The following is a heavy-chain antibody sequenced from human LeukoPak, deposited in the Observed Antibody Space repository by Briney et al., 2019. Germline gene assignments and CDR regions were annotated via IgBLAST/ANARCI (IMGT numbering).Heavy chain of an antibody. CDR3: TSFKTYFDY. V-gene: IGHV3-49*04. CDR1: GFTFGDYA. CDR2: IRSKAYGGTT. Sequence: GGSLRLSCTASGFTFGDYAMSWVRQAPGKGLEWVGFIRSKAYGGTTEYAASVKGRFTISRDDSKSIAYLQMNRLKTEDTAVFNGTSFKTYFDYWGQGTLLTV. J-gene: IGHJ4*02.